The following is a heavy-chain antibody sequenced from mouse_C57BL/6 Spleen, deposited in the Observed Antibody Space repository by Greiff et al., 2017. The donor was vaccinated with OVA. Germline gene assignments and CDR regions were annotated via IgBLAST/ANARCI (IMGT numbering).Heavy chain of an antibody. J-gene: IGHJ2*01. Sequence: VQLQQSGAELVKPGASVKLSCKASGYTFTSYWMHWVKQRPGQGLEWIGMIHPNSGSTNYNEKFKSKATLTVDKSSSTAYMQLSSLTSEDSAVYYCAREEGDVYYFDYWGQGTTLTVSS. V-gene: IGHV1-64*01. CDR2: IHPNSGST. D-gene: IGHD3-3*01. CDR1: GYTFTSYW. CDR3: AREEGDVYYFDY.